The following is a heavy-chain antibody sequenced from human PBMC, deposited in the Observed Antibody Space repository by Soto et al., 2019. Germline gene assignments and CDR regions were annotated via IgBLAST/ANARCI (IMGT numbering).Heavy chain of an antibody. V-gene: IGHV4-34*01. Sequence: PSETLSLTCAVYGGSFSGYYWSWIRQPPGKGLEWIGEINHSGSTNYNPSLKSRVTISVDTSKNQFSLKLSSVTAADTAVYYCARNLLWFGKAFDPWGQGNLVTVSS. J-gene: IGHJ5*02. CDR1: GGSFSGYY. CDR2: INHSGST. CDR3: ARNLLWFGKAFDP. D-gene: IGHD3-10*01.